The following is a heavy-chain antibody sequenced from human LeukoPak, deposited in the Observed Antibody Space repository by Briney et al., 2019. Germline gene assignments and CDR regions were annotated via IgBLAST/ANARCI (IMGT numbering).Heavy chain of an antibody. CDR3: ARAIYSSSWYSWFDP. Sequence: LGASVKVSCKASGYTFTGYYMHWVRQAPGQGLEWMGWISAYNGNTNYAQKLQGRVTMTTDTSTSTAYMELRSLRSDDTAVYYCARAIYSSSWYSWFDPWGQGTLVTVSS. CDR2: ISAYNGNT. J-gene: IGHJ5*02. CDR1: GYTFTGYY. V-gene: IGHV1-18*04. D-gene: IGHD6-13*01.